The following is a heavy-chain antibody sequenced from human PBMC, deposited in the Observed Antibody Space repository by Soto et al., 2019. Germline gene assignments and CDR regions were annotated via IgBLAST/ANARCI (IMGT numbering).Heavy chain of an antibody. CDR2: ISGSGST. D-gene: IGHD1-26*01. J-gene: IGHJ5*02. V-gene: IGHV3-23*01. CDR1: GFTFDDYA. CDR3: ANDYLRWAQP. Sequence: GWSLRLSCAASGFTFDDYAMHLVRQAPGKGLEWVSAISGSGSTFYADSVKGRFTISRDNSKNTLFLQMNSLRAQDTAVYYCANDYLRWAQPWGQGTLVTVSS.